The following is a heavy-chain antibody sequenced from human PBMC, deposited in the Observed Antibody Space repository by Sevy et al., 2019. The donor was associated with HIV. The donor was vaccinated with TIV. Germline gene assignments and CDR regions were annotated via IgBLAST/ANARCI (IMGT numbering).Heavy chain of an antibody. J-gene: IGHJ6*02. Sequence: ASVKVSCKASGYSFSDSGYYVHWVRQAPGQGLEWMGWINPKSGATKYAQKFQGRVTMTRDTSVSTANMELTRLTSDDTAVYYCARESYDFWTGPVDYDYGMDVWGQGTTLTVSS. D-gene: IGHD3-3*01. CDR3: ARESYDFWTGPVDYDYGMDV. V-gene: IGHV1-2*02. CDR2: INPKSGAT. CDR1: GYSFSDSGYY.